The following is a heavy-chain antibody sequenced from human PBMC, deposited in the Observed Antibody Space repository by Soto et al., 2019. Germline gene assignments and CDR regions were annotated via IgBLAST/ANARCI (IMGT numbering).Heavy chain of an antibody. J-gene: IGHJ3*01. CDR1: GFIVSSNY. CDR2: IYTSGST. CDR3: ARGDGALDV. V-gene: IGHV3-66*01. Sequence: EVQLVESGGGLVQPGGSLRLSCAASGFIVSSNYMSWVRQAPGKGLEWVSVIYTSGSTYYADSVKGRFTISRDNSKNIVYLQMNSLRGEDTAVYYCARGDGALDVWGQGTLVTVS. D-gene: IGHD3-10*01.